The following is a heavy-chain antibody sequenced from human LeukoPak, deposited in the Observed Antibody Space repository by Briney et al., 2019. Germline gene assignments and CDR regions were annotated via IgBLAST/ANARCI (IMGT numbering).Heavy chain of an antibody. CDR2: IKQDGSKK. D-gene: IGHD5-24*01. V-gene: IGHV3-7*04. J-gene: IGHJ4*02. Sequence: GGSLRLSCVASGFPFSSYWMTWVRQAPGKGLEWVADIKQDGSKKSYVDSVKGRFTISRDNAKNPLYLQMNSLRAEDTAIYYCTRVGYIDEGIDYWGQGTLVTVSS. CDR3: TRVGYIDEGIDY. CDR1: GFPFSSYW.